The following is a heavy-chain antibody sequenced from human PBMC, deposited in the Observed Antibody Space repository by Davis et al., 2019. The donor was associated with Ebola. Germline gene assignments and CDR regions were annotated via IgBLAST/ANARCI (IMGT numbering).Heavy chain of an antibody. V-gene: IGHV4-34*01. Sequence: MPSETLSLTCAVYGGSFSGYYWSWIRQPPGKGLEWIGSMDYSGSSYYNPSLKSRLTMSVDTSKNQFSLKLNSVTAADTAVYFCARGRTGSYRPRLDYWGQGTLVTVSS. CDR2: MDYSGSS. CDR3: ARGRTGSYRPRLDY. J-gene: IGHJ4*02. D-gene: IGHD3-10*01. CDR1: GGSFSGYY.